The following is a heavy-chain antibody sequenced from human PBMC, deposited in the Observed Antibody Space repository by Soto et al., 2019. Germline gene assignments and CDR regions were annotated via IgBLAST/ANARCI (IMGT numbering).Heavy chain of an antibody. V-gene: IGHV4-59*08. D-gene: IGHD3-10*01. Sequence: PSETLSLTCTVSSDSISNYYCSWFRQPPGKGLEWIGYMHYNGYTSYNPSLRSRVTISVDTSKNQFSLKLSSVTAADTAVYYCAGQPTAGSYYDLGSYYYYYAMDVWGQGTTVT. CDR3: AGQPTAGSYYDLGSYYYYYAMDV. J-gene: IGHJ6*02. CDR2: MHYNGYT. CDR1: SDSISNYY.